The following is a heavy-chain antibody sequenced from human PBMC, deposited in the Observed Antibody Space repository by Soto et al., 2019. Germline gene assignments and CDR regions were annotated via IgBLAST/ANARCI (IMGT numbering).Heavy chain of an antibody. D-gene: IGHD1-1*01. Sequence: EVQLLESGGGLVQPGGSLRLSCAASGFTFNSYAMSWVRQAPGKGLEWVSAISGSGDSTSYAYSVKGRFTISRDNSKNTLYLQMNSLRAEDTAVYYCAKEDLERDYFDYWGQGTLVTVSS. CDR3: AKEDLERDYFDY. CDR2: ISGSGDST. J-gene: IGHJ4*02. CDR1: GFTFNSYA. V-gene: IGHV3-23*01.